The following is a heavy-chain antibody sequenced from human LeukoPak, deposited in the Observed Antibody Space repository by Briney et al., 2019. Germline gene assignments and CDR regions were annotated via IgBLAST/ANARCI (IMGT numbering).Heavy chain of an antibody. Sequence: AASVKVSCKASGYTFTSYYMHWVRQAPGQGLECMGIVNPSGGSTSYAQKFQGRVTMTRDMSTSTVYMELSSLRSEDTAVYYCARAGKDYYDSSGYYPAYNWFDPWGQGTLVTVSS. V-gene: IGHV1-46*01. D-gene: IGHD3-22*01. CDR1: GYTFTSYY. CDR3: ARAGKDYYDSSGYYPAYNWFDP. J-gene: IGHJ5*02. CDR2: VNPSGGST.